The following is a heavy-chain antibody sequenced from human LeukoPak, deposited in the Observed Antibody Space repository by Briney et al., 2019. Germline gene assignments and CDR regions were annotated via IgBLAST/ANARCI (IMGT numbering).Heavy chain of an antibody. CDR2: IRSDGSKK. V-gene: IGHV3-30*02. CDR1: GFIFSTYG. D-gene: IGHD2-2*03. J-gene: IGHJ4*01. Sequence: GGSLRLSCAASGFIFSTYGMHWVRQAPGKGLEWVAFIRSDGSKKLYVDSVQGRFTISRDNSKKTLYLIMNSLSAGDTAVYYCVKDPGYCSTSSCYTFDSWGHGTLVTVSS. CDR3: VKDPGYCSTSSCYTFDS.